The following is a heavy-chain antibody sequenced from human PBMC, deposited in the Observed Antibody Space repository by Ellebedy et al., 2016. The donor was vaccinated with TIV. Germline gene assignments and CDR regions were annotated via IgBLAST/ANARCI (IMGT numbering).Heavy chain of an antibody. Sequence: GESLKISCAASELTVSSNSMSWVRQAPGKGLEWVSVIFIDSTTYYADSVKGRFTISRDNSKNTLYIQMNSLRAEDTAAYYCARETFNDVDLKVWGLFDIWGQGTMVTVSS. CDR3: ARETFNDVDLKVWGLFDI. J-gene: IGHJ3*02. CDR2: IFIDSTT. D-gene: IGHD1-1*01. V-gene: IGHV3-66*01. CDR1: ELTVSSNS.